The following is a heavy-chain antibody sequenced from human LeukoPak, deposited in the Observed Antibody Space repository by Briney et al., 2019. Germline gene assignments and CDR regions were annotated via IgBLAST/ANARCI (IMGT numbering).Heavy chain of an antibody. J-gene: IGHJ3*02. V-gene: IGHV3-23*01. CDR3: AKDHRTYYYDSSGYVPGAFDI. CDR2: ISGSGGST. Sequence: GGSLRLSCAASGFTFSSYAMSWVRQAPGKGLEWVSAISGSGGSTYYADSVKGRFTISRDNSKNTLYLQMNSLRAEDTAVYYCAKDHRTYYYDSSGYVPGAFDIWGQGTMVTVSS. CDR1: GFTFSSYA. D-gene: IGHD3-22*01.